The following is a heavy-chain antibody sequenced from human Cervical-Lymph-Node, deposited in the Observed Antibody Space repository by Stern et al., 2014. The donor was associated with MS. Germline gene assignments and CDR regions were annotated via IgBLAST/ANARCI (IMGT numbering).Heavy chain of an antibody. D-gene: IGHD1-7*01. CDR2: IWYDGNKK. Sequence: VQLVESGAGVVQPGRSLRLSCAASGFTFSNYGMHWVRQAPGKGLEWLAVIWYDGNKKNYAGTVKGRFTISRDNSKNTLFLQMSSLTAEDTALYYCARGNWNYEGMGYWGQGTLVTVSS. V-gene: IGHV3-33*01. CDR1: GFTFSNYG. CDR3: ARGNWNYEGMGY. J-gene: IGHJ4*02.